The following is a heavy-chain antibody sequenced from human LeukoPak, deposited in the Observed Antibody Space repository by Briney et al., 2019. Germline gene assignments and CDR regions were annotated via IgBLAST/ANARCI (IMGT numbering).Heavy chain of an antibody. V-gene: IGHV3-7*01. CDR2: IKQDGIEK. CDR1: GFSFSSYW. D-gene: IGHD3-10*01. CDR3: ARLSAYYYGSYFYYYMDV. Sequence: GGSLKLSCAASGFSFSSYWMTWVRQAPGKGPEWVANIKQDGIEKYSVDSVKGRFTISRDNAKNSVYLQMNSLRAEDTALYYCARLSAYYYGSYFYYYMDVWGKGTTVTVSS. J-gene: IGHJ6*03.